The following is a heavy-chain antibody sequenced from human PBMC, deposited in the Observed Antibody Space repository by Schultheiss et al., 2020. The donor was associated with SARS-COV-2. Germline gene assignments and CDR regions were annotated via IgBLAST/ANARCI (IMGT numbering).Heavy chain of an antibody. CDR3: AKDISRAVPGVGAFYYGMDV. Sequence: GESLKISCAASGFTFSSYGMHWVRQAPGKGLEWVAVISYGGSDKYYADSVKGRFTISRDSSKNTLYLQMNSLRAEDTAVYYCAKDISRAVPGVGAFYYGMDVWGRGTTVTVSS. D-gene: IGHD6-19*01. CDR2: ISYGGSDK. J-gene: IGHJ6*02. CDR1: GFTFSSYG. V-gene: IGHV3-30*18.